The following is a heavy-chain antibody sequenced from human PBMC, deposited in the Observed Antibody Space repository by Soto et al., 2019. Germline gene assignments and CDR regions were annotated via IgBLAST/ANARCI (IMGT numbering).Heavy chain of an antibody. CDR1: GYTFINYY. CDR3: AREKWLVRRNDPFDI. Sequence: QVQLVQSGAEVKKPGVSVKVSCKASGYTFINYYMHWVRQAPGQGLEWMGIINPNGGSTTYAQKFQGRVTLTRDTSTNTVNMELSSLRSEDTAVYYCAREKWLVRRNDPFDIWGQGTMVTVSS. CDR2: INPNGGST. V-gene: IGHV1-46*01. J-gene: IGHJ3*02. D-gene: IGHD6-19*01.